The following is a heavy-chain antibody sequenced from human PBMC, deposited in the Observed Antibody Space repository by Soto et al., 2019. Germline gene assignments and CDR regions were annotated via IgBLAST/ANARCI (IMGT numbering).Heavy chain of an antibody. D-gene: IGHD6-19*01. J-gene: IGHJ4*02. CDR3: ARHGAAIWLGY. Sequence: GESLKISCKTSGYTFSGHWISWVRQVPGKGLQWMGNIDPSDSYINYNPALRGHVTFSVDRSSSTAYLHWRSLGPSDTAIYYCARHGAAIWLGYWGQGTQVTVSS. V-gene: IGHV5-10-1*01. CDR2: IDPSDSYI. CDR1: GYTFSGHW.